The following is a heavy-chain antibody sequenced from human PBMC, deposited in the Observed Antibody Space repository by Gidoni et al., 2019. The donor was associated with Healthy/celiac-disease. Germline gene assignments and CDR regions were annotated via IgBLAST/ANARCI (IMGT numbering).Heavy chain of an antibody. CDR2: IIPILGIA. CDR1: GGPFSSYA. J-gene: IGHJ4*02. Sequence: QVQLVQSGAEVKKPGSSVKVSCKASGGPFSSYAISWVRQAPGQGLEWMGRIIPILGIANYAQKFQGRVTITADKSTSTAYMELSSLRSEDTAVYYCARVGGSYYDFWSGYPIDYWGQGTLVTVSS. CDR3: ARVGGSYYDFWSGYPIDY. D-gene: IGHD3-3*01. V-gene: IGHV1-69*04.